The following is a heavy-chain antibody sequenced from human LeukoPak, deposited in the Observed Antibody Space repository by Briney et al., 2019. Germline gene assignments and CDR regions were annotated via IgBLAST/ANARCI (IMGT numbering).Heavy chain of an antibody. D-gene: IGHD6-19*01. V-gene: IGHV3-53*01. CDR2: IYSGGST. Sequence: GGSLRLSCAASGFTVSSNYMSWVRQAPGKGLEWVSVIYSGGSTYYADSVKGRFTISRDNSKNTLYPQMNSLRAEDTAVYYCARELYSSGEGAFDIWGQGTMVTVSS. J-gene: IGHJ3*02. CDR1: GFTVSSNY. CDR3: ARELYSSGEGAFDI.